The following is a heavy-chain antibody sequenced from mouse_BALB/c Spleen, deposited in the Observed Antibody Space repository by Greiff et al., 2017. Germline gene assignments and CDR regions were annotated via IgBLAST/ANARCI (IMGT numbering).Heavy chain of an antibody. CDR1: GFTFSSYY. CDR2: INSNGGST. CDR3: ARQVGYGKGLDY. D-gene: IGHD2-10*02. Sequence: EVQVVESGGGLVKLGGSLKLSCAASGFTFSSYYMSWVRQTPEKRLELVAAINSNGGSTYYPDTVKGRFTISRDNAKNTLYLQMSSLKSEDTALYSCARQVGYGKGLDYWGQGTTLTVSS. V-gene: IGHV5-6-2*01. J-gene: IGHJ2*01.